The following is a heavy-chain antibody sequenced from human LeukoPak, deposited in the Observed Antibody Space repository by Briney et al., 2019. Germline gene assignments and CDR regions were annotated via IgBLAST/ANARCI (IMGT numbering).Heavy chain of an antibody. CDR1: GFNLSIYS. V-gene: IGHV3-21*01. Sequence: GGSLRLSCVASGFNLSIYSMNWVRQAPGKGLEWVSSISSTGSFIYYRDSVKGRFTISRDNAKNTLYLQMNTLRVEDTAVYYCTRDLMDYDVSTGLHHYYMDVWGQGTTVTVSS. CDR3: TRDLMDYDVSTGLHHYYMDV. D-gene: IGHD3-9*01. CDR2: ISSTGSFI. J-gene: IGHJ6*02.